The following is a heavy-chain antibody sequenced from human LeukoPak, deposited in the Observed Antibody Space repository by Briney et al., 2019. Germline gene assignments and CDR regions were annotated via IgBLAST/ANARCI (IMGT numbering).Heavy chain of an antibody. CDR3: AKGFGSTWYWAFDI. Sequence: QPGGSLRLSCAASGFTFSSYGMHWVRQAPGKGLEWVAFIRYDGSNKYYADSVKGRFTISRDNSKNTLYLQTDTLRAEDAAVYYCAKGFGSTWYWAFDIWGQGTMVTVSS. J-gene: IGHJ3*02. CDR1: GFTFSSYG. CDR2: IRYDGSNK. V-gene: IGHV3-30*02. D-gene: IGHD6-13*01.